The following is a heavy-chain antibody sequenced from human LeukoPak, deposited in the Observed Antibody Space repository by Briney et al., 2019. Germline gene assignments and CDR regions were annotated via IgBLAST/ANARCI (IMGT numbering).Heavy chain of an antibody. CDR1: GDSISNSNLY. J-gene: IGHJ4*02. CDR3: ARQYGSGSYYPPFDY. Sequence: SETLSLTCIVSGDSISNSNLYWGWIRQPPGKGLEWIGSIYYSGNTYYNASLKSRVSISVDTSKNQFSLRLSSVTASDTAVYYCARQYGSGSYYPPFDYWGQGTLVTVSS. D-gene: IGHD3-10*01. V-gene: IGHV4-39*01. CDR2: IYYSGNT.